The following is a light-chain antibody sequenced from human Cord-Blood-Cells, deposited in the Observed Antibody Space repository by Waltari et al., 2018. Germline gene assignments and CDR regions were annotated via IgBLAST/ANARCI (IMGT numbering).Light chain of an antibody. J-gene: IGKJ4*01. CDR3: QQYNIYPLT. Sequence: DIQMIQSPSTLSASVGDRVTITCRASQSISSWLAWYQQKPGKAPKLLIYKASILESGVPSRFSGSGSGTEFTLTISSLQPDDFATYYCQQYNIYPLTFGGGTKVEIK. V-gene: IGKV1-5*03. CDR1: QSISSW. CDR2: KAS.